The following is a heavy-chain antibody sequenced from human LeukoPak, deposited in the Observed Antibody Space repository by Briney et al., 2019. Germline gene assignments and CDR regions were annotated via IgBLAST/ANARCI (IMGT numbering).Heavy chain of an antibody. J-gene: IGHJ5*02. Sequence: PSETLSLTCAVYGGSFSGYYWSWIRQPPGKGLEWIGEINHSGSTNYNPSLKSRVTISVDTSKNQFSLKLSSVTAADTAVYYCARGQQTFDPWGQGTLVTVSS. V-gene: IGHV4-34*01. CDR1: GGSFSGYY. CDR3: ARGQQTFDP. CDR2: INHSGST. D-gene: IGHD6-13*01.